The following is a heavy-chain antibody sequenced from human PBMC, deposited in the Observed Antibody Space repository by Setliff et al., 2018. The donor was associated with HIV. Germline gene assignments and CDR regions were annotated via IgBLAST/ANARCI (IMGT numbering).Heavy chain of an antibody. V-gene: IGHV1-2*06. J-gene: IGHJ4*02. CDR3: ATLDY. Sequence: ASVKVSCKTSGYTFGYNYIHWVRQAPGQGLEWMGRIAPNSGDTKYAQKFQGRVTMTTDTSISTAYMELSRLRSDDTAVYYCATLDYWGQGTLVTVSS. CDR1: GYTFGYNY. CDR2: IAPNSGDT.